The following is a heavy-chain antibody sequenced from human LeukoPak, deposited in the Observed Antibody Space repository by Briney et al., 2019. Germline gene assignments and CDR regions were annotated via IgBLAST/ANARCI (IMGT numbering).Heavy chain of an antibody. J-gene: IGHJ3*02. Sequence: GASVKVSCKASGYTFTSYGISWVRQAPGQGLEWMGWMNPNSGNTGYAQKFQGRVTMTRNTSISTAYMELSSLRSEDTAVYYCASQIGYCSGGSCYFDAFDIWGQGTMVTVSS. CDR1: GYTFTSYG. D-gene: IGHD2-15*01. CDR2: MNPNSGNT. CDR3: ASQIGYCSGGSCYFDAFDI. V-gene: IGHV1-8*02.